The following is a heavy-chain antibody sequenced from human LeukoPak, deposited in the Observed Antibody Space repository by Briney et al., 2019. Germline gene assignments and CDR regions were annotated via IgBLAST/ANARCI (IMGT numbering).Heavy chain of an antibody. CDR3: ARSNGYYDSSGYPAYFDY. D-gene: IGHD3-22*01. V-gene: IGHV1-18*01. Sequence: ASVKVSCKASGYTFTSYGISWVRHAPGQGLEWMGWISAYNGNTNYAQKLQGRVTMTTDTSTSTAYMELRSLRPDDTAVYYCARSNGYYDSSGYPAYFDYWGQGTLVIVSS. CDR1: GYTFTSYG. CDR2: ISAYNGNT. J-gene: IGHJ4*02.